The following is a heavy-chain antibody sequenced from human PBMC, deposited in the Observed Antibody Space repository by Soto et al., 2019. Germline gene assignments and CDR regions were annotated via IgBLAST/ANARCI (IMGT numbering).Heavy chain of an antibody. J-gene: IGHJ4*02. D-gene: IGHD4-4*01. V-gene: IGHV4-31*01. CDR1: GASISSGSYY. CDR3: ARAVYSNHVY. Sequence: QVQLQESGPGLVKPSQTLSLTCTVSGASISSGSYYWSWIRPLPGKGLERIRYISNSGSTYYNPSLKSPVTISVDTSKNHFSLRVSSVTAADTAVSDCARAVYSNHVYWGQGTLVTVSS. CDR2: ISNSGST.